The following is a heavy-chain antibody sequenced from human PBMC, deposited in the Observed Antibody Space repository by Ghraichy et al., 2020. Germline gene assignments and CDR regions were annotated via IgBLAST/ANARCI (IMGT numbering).Heavy chain of an antibody. V-gene: IGHV4-34*01. Sequence: ESLNISCAVYGGSFSGYYWSWIRQPPGKGLEWIGEINHSGSTNYNPSLKSRVTISVDTSKNQFSLKLSSVTAADTAVYYCARGGCSGGSCYYYYYYGMDVWGQGTTVTVSS. CDR2: INHSGST. CDR1: GGSFSGYY. D-gene: IGHD2-15*01. CDR3: ARGGCSGGSCYYYYYYGMDV. J-gene: IGHJ6*02.